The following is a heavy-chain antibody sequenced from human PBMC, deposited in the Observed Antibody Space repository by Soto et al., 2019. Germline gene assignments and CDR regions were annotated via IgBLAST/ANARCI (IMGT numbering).Heavy chain of an antibody. CDR2: IDPSDSYT. CDR3: ARLGYCSSTSCHGGMDV. CDR1: GHSFTSYW. V-gene: IGHV5-10-1*01. Sequence: GESLKISCKGSGHSFTSYWISWVRQMPGKGLEWMGRIDPSDSYTNYSPSFQGHVTISADKSISTAYLQWSSLKASDTAMYYCARLGYCSSTSCHGGMDVWGQGTTVTVSS. D-gene: IGHD2-2*01. J-gene: IGHJ6*02.